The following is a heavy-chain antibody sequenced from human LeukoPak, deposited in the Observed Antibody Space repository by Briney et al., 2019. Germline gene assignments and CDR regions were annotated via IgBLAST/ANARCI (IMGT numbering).Heavy chain of an antibody. D-gene: IGHD1-26*01. V-gene: IGHV3-23*01. CDR2: ISRSGGNS. CDR1: GFTQNA. Sequence: GGSLRLSCEASGFTQNAMGWVRQAPGKGLEWVASISRSGGNSHYADSVKGRFTISRDNSKNTLYLQMNSLRAEDTAVYYCAKDRVGALLYFDFWGQGTLVTVSS. J-gene: IGHJ4*02. CDR3: AKDRVGALLYFDF.